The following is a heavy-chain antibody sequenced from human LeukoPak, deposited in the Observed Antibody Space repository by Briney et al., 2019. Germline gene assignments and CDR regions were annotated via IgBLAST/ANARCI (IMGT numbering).Heavy chain of an antibody. J-gene: IGHJ6*03. D-gene: IGHD6-13*01. CDR2: ISISSSSI. CDR1: GFPFSNYN. Sequence: GGSLRLSCAASGFPFSNYNMNWVRQAPGKGLEWISYISISSSSIYYADSVRGRFTISRDNAKNSLYLQMNSLRAEDTAVYYCARGPQELVRGYNYYFMDVWGKGTTVTVSS. CDR3: ARGPQELVRGYNYYFMDV. V-gene: IGHV3-48*01.